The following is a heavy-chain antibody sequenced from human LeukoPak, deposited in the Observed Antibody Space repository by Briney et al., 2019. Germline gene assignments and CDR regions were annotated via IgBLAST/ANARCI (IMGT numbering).Heavy chain of an antibody. J-gene: IGHJ4*02. CDR2: IEKDGSDK. Sequence: PGGSLRLSCAASGFTFSSYWMSWVRQAPGEGLEWVANIEKDGSDKYYVDPVKGRFTISRDNAKDSVYLQMDSLRAEDSAVYYCARSLWPEDYWGQGTLVTVSS. V-gene: IGHV3-7*01. D-gene: IGHD2-21*01. CDR3: ARSLWPEDY. CDR1: GFTFSSYW.